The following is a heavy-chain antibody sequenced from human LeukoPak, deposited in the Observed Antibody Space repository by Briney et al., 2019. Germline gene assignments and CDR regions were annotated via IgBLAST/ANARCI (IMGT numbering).Heavy chain of an antibody. Sequence: SETLSLTCAVSGGSLSGNYWSWIRQPPGKGLEWIGYIYYSGSTNYNPSLKSRVTISVDTSKNQFSLKLSPVTAADTAVYYCARATAMDYYFDYWGQGTLVTVSS. J-gene: IGHJ4*02. D-gene: IGHD5-18*01. CDR2: IYYSGST. CDR3: ARATAMDYYFDY. V-gene: IGHV4-59*01. CDR1: GGSLSGNY.